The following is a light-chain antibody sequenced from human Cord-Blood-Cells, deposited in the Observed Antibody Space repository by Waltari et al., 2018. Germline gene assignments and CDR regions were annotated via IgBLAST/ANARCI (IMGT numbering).Light chain of an antibody. Sequence: DIQMTPSPSSVSASVGDRVTITCRASQSISSYLNWYQQKPGKAPKLLIYAASSLQSGVPSRFSGSGSGTDFTLTISSLQPEDFATYYCQQSYSTPITFGQGTRLEIK. J-gene: IGKJ5*01. CDR3: QQSYSTPIT. CDR1: QSISSY. V-gene: IGKV1-39*01. CDR2: AAS.